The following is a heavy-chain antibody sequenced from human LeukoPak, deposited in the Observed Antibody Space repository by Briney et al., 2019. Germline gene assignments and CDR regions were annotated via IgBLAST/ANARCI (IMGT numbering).Heavy chain of an antibody. CDR1: GFTFSNYA. CDR2: ISHDGSNK. Sequence: GGSLRLSCAASGFTFSNYAMHWVRQAPGKGLEWVAVISHDGSNKYHADSVKGRFTISRDNAKNTLYLQMNSLRAEDTAVYYCARVSRGNYYFDYWGPGTLVTVSS. D-gene: IGHD3-16*01. J-gene: IGHJ4*02. V-gene: IGHV3-30-3*01. CDR3: ARVSRGNYYFDY.